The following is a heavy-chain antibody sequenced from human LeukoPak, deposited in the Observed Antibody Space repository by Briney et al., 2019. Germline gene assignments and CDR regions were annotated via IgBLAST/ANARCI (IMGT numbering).Heavy chain of an antibody. CDR1: GGSFSGYY. Sequence: SETLSLTCAVYGGSFSGYYWSWIRQPPGKGLEWIGEINHSGSTNYNPPLKSRVTISVDTSKNQFSLKLSSVTAADTAVYYCARGRYCSGGSCYDFDYWGQGTLVTVSS. CDR2: INHSGST. D-gene: IGHD2-15*01. V-gene: IGHV4-34*01. CDR3: ARGRYCSGGSCYDFDY. J-gene: IGHJ4*02.